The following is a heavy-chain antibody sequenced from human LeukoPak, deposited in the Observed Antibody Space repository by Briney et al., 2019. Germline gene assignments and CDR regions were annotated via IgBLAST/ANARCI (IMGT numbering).Heavy chain of an antibody. CDR1: GGSFSGYH. Sequence: SETLSLTCAVYGGSFSGYHWSWIRQPPGKGLEWIGKINHSGITNYNPSLKSRVTISVDTSKNQFSLKLDSVIAADTAVYYCARDPLGYCSDTSCARFDFWGQGTLVTVSS. J-gene: IGHJ4*02. CDR2: INHSGIT. D-gene: IGHD2-2*01. CDR3: ARDPLGYCSDTSCARFDF. V-gene: IGHV4-34*01.